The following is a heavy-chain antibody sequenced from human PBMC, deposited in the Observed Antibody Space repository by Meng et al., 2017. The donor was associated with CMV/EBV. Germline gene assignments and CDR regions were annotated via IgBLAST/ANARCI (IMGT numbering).Heavy chain of an antibody. J-gene: IGHJ6*02. CDR1: GYTFTSYD. CDR2: MNPNSGNT. V-gene: IGHV1-8*03. Sequence: ASVKVSCKASGYTFTSYDINWVRQATGQGLEWMGWMNPNSGNTGYAQKFRGRVTITRNTSISTAYMELSSLRSEDTAVYYCARGHSTYYDFWSGYSIRLYYYYYGMDVWGQGTTVTVSS. D-gene: IGHD3-3*01. CDR3: ARGHSTYYDFWSGYSIRLYYYYYGMDV.